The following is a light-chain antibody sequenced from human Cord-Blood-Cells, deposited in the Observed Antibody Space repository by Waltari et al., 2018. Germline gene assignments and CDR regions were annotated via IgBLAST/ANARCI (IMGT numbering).Light chain of an antibody. CDR2: EVS. Sequence: QSALTQPAPVSGSPGQSITISCTGPSSDVGSYNLVSWYQQHPGKAPKLMIYEVSKRPSGVSNRFSGSKSGNTASLTISGLQAEDEADYYCCSYAGSSTFEVFGGGTKLTVL. J-gene: IGLJ3*02. CDR3: CSYAGSSTFEV. V-gene: IGLV2-23*02. CDR1: SSDVGSYNL.